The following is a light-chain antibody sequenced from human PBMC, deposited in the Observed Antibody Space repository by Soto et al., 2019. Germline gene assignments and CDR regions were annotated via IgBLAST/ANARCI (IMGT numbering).Light chain of an antibody. J-gene: IGKJ1*01. CDR3: QQYGSSLT. CDR2: GAS. CDR1: QSVSSN. V-gene: IGKV3-20*01. Sequence: IVMTQSPATLSVSPWERATLSCRASQSVSSNLAWYQQKPGQAPRLLIYGASTRAAGIPARFSGSGSGTDFTLTISRLEPEDFAVYYCQQYGSSLTFGQGTKVDIK.